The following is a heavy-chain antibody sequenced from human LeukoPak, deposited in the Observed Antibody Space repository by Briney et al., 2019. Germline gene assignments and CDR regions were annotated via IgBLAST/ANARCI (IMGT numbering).Heavy chain of an antibody. CDR3: ATHYYDSRGYLSPDY. V-gene: IGHV3-30*04. Sequence: GGSLRLSCAASGLIFSDYAMHWVRQAPGKGLEWVAVISYDGSNKYYIDSVKGRFTISRDNSQNTLYLQMNSLRPEDTAVYYCATHYYDSRGYLSPDYWGQGALVTVSS. D-gene: IGHD3-22*01. CDR1: GLIFSDYA. J-gene: IGHJ4*02. CDR2: ISYDGSNK.